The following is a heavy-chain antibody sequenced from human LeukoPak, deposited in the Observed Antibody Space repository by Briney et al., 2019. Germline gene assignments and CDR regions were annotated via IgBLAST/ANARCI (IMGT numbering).Heavy chain of an antibody. CDR3: AREKYCSTTSCYVPFDY. CDR1: GFTFSSYA. V-gene: IGHV3-30*04. D-gene: IGHD2-2*01. CDR2: ISHDGSDK. Sequence: GGSLRLSCAASGFTFSSYAMHWVRRAPGKGLEWVAVISHDGSDKYYADSVKGRFTISRDTSKNALNLQMHSLRAEDTAVYYCAREKYCSTTSCYVPFDYWGQGTLVTVSS. J-gene: IGHJ4*02.